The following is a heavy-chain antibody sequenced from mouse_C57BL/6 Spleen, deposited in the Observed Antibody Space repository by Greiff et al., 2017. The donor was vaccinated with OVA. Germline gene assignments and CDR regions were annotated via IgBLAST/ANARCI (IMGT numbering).Heavy chain of an antibody. Sequence: LMKPGASVKLSCKASGYTFTEYTIHWVKQRSGQGLEWIGWFYPGSGSIKYNEKFKDKATLTADKSSSTVYMELSRLTSEDSAVYFCARHEDEAVVAPYAMDYWGQGTSVTVSS. CDR1: GYTFTEYT. CDR2: FYPGSGSI. V-gene: IGHV1-62-2*01. CDR3: ARHEDEAVVAPYAMDY. J-gene: IGHJ4*01. D-gene: IGHD1-1*01.